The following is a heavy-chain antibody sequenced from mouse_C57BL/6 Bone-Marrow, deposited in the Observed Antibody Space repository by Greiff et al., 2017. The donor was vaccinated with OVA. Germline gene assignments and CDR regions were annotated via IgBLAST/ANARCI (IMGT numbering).Heavy chain of an antibody. D-gene: IGHD2-2*01. CDR1: GYTFTSYG. CDR3: ARGGLLWLRRGGHYAMDY. J-gene: IGHJ4*01. CDR2: IYPRSGNT. V-gene: IGHV1-81*01. Sequence: QVQLQQSGAELARPGASVKLSCKASGYTFTSYGISWVKQRTGQGLEWIGEIYPRSGNTYYNEKFKGKATLTADKSSSTAYMELRSLTSEDSAVYFCARGGLLWLRRGGHYAMDYWGQGTSVTVSS.